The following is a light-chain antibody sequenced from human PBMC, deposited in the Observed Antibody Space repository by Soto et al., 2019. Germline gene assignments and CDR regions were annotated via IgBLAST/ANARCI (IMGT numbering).Light chain of an antibody. Sequence: EIVLTQSPATLSLSPGERATLSCRASQSVRGYLAWYQQKPGQAPRLVIFDASTRAHGIPARFSGSGSGTDFTLIINSLEPEDFGVYYCQQRGNWPPTWTFGQGTNVEIK. CDR3: QQRGNWPPTWT. CDR2: DAS. CDR1: QSVRGY. J-gene: IGKJ1*01. V-gene: IGKV3-11*01.